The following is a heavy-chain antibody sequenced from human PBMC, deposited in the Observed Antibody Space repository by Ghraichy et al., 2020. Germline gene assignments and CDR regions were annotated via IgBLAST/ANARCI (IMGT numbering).Heavy chain of an antibody. V-gene: IGHV1-18*01. D-gene: IGHD2-15*01. J-gene: IGHJ6*02. CDR3: GRELRSCSGGDWTPPLDGVDV. CDR1: GYTFSNYG. Sequence: ASVKVSCKASGYTFSNYGISWMRQAPGQGLEWVGWISGHNGNTNYAHKFQGRLTMTTETSTTTAYMELRSLTYEDTAVYYGGRELRSCSGGDWTPPLDGVDVWGQGTTVTVSS. CDR2: ISGHNGNT.